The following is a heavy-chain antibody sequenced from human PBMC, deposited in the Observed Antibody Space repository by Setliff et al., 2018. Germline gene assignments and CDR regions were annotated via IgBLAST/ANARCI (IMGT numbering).Heavy chain of an antibody. V-gene: IGHV3-7*05. CDR1: GFTFSSDP. J-gene: IGHJ4*02. D-gene: IGHD6-19*01. CDR2: IKQDGSEK. Sequence: LRLSCAASGFTFSSDPMNWVRQAPGKGLEWVANIKQDGSEKYYVDSVKGRFTISRDNAKNSLYLQMNSLRAEDPAVYYCARPFSYSSGWYVYGYWGQGTLVTVSS. CDR3: ARPFSYSSGWYVYGY.